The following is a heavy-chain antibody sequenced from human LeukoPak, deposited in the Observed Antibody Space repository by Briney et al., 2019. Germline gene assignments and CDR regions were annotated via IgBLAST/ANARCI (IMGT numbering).Heavy chain of an antibody. CDR3: TRHVESSSSLDY. CDR1: GFTFSGSA. V-gene: IGHV3-73*01. J-gene: IGHJ4*02. D-gene: IGHD6-6*01. Sequence: GGSLRLSCAASGFTFSGSAMHWVRQASGKGLEWVGRIRSKANSYATAYAASVKGRFTISRDDSKNTAYLQMNSLKTEDTAVYYCTRHVESSSSLDYWGQGTXVTVS. CDR2: IRSKANSYAT.